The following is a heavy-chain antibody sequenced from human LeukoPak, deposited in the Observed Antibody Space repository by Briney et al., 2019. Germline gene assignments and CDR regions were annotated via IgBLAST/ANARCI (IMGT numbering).Heavy chain of an antibody. CDR3: AASSHSGSYRAY. D-gene: IGHD3-10*01. V-gene: IGHV4-59*08. J-gene: IGHJ4*02. CDR1: GGSITYYY. CDR2: SHDSGES. Sequence: PSETLSLTCTVSGGSITYYYWSWIRQPPGRGLEWIGYSHDSGESNYNPSLQSRVIISSDTSKNQFSLNLRCVTAADTAVYYCAASSHSGSYRAYWGQGAPVA.